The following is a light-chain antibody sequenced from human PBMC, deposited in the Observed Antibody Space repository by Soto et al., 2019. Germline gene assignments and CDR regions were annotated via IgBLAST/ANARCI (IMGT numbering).Light chain of an antibody. Sequence: DIQMTQSLSSLSASVGDRVTITCRASQSISNYLNWYQQKPGKAPKLLLYDASSLQSGVPTRFSGSGSGTDFTLTISSLQPEDFATYYCQQSYSAPLTFGGGTKVEIK. CDR3: QQSYSAPLT. J-gene: IGKJ4*01. CDR1: QSISNY. V-gene: IGKV1-39*01. CDR2: DAS.